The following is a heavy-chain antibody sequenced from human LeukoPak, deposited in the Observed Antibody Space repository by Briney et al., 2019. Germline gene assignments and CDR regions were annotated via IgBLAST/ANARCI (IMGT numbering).Heavy chain of an antibody. D-gene: IGHD6-19*01. CDR1: GYTLTELS. CDR2: FDPEDSET. Sequence: EASVKVSCKVSGYTLTELSMHWVRQAPGKGLEWMGGFDPEDSETIYAQKSQGGVTMTGDTSTDTAYMELSSLRSEDTAVYYCATHAGIAVARTDYWGQGTLVTASS. J-gene: IGHJ4*02. CDR3: ATHAGIAVARTDY. V-gene: IGHV1-24*01.